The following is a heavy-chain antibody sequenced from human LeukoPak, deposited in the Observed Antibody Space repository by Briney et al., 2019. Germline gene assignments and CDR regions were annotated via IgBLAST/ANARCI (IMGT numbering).Heavy chain of an antibody. CDR3: ATDTMIVVAGPFDY. J-gene: IGHJ4*02. CDR1: GYTFTSYG. CDR2: ISAYNGNT. V-gene: IGHV1-18*01. Sequence: ASVKVSCKASGYTFTSYGISWVRQAPGQGLEWMGWISAYNGNTNYAQKLQGRVTMTTDTSTSTAYMELRSLRSEDTAVYYCATDTMIVVAGPFDYWGQGTLVTVSS. D-gene: IGHD3-22*01.